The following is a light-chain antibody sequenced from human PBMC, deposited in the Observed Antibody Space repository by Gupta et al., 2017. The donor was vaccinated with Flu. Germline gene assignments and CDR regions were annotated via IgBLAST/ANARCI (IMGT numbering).Light chain of an antibody. CDR1: QSVRSSF. CDR3: LQDASSPRT. Sequence: EIVLTPSPGTLSLSPGERATLSCRASQSVRSSFFSWYQQKPGQAPRLLIYGVSSRATDIPDSFSGSGSETEFTLTVSRLEPEDFAVYYCLQDASSPRTFGPGTKVEIK. CDR2: GVS. J-gene: IGKJ1*01. V-gene: IGKV3-20*01.